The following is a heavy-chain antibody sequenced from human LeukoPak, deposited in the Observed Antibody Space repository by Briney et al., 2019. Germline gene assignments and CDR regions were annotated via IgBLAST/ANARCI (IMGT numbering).Heavy chain of an antibody. CDR1: GGSISSGGYY. D-gene: IGHD3-22*01. Sequence: SETLSLTCTVSGGSISSGGYYWSWIRQYPGKGLEWIGYIYYSGGTYSNPSLKSRLTISVDTSKNQFSLNLNSVTAADTAVYYCARCSDSGAYYSIDYWGQGALVTVSS. CDR3: ARCSDSGAYYSIDY. V-gene: IGHV4-31*03. CDR2: IYYSGGT. J-gene: IGHJ4*02.